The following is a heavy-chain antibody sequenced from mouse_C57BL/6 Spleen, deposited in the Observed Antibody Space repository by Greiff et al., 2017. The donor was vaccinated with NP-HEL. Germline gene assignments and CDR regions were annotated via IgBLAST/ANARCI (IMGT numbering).Heavy chain of an antibody. CDR2: IRLRSDNYAT. Sequence: EVQLVESGGGLVQPGGSMKLSCVASGFTFSNYWMNWVRQSPEKGLEWVGQIRLRSDNYATHYAESVKGRFTISRDDSKSSVYQQMNNLRAEDTGIYYCTADSSGYLFAYWGQGTLVTVSA. CDR1: GFTFSNYW. V-gene: IGHV6-3*01. D-gene: IGHD3-2*02. CDR3: TADSSGYLFAY. J-gene: IGHJ3*01.